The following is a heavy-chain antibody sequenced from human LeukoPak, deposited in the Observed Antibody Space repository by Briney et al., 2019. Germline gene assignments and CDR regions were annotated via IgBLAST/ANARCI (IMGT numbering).Heavy chain of an antibody. CDR1: GFTVSSNY. J-gene: IGHJ3*02. Sequence: GGSLRLSCAASGFTVSSNYMSWVRQAPGKGLEWVSVIYSGGSTYYEDSVKGRFTISRDNSKDTLYLQMNSLRDEDTAVYYCARIVAGGAFDIWGQGTMVTVSS. CDR3: ARIVAGGAFDI. CDR2: IYSGGST. D-gene: IGHD1-26*01. V-gene: IGHV3-66*01.